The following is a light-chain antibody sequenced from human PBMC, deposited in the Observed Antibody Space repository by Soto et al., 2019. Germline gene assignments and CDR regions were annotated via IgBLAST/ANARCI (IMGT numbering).Light chain of an antibody. CDR3: AALDDSLNGHV. J-gene: IGLJ1*01. CDR1: SSNIGTSS. V-gene: IGLV1-44*01. Sequence: SVLTQPHSASGTPGQRVTISCSGNSSNIGTSSVHWFQQLPGTAPKLLISTTNQRPSGVPERFSGSKSGTSASLAISGLQSEDEADYYCAALDDSLNGHVFGTGTKVTVL. CDR2: TTN.